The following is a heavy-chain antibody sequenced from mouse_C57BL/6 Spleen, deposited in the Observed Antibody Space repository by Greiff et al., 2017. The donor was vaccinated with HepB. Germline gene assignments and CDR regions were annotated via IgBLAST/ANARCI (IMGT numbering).Heavy chain of an antibody. CDR3: ARAGTSYYLDY. CDR2: IYPNYGTT. J-gene: IGHJ2*01. D-gene: IGHD4-1*01. Sequence: EVQLQQSGPELVKPGASVKLSCKASGYSFTDYYMNWVKQSTGKGLEWIGVIYPNYGTTSYNQKFKGKATLTVDQSSSTAYMQLNSLTSADSAVYYCARAGTSYYLDYWGQGTTLTVSS. V-gene: IGHV1-39*01. CDR1: GYSFTDYY.